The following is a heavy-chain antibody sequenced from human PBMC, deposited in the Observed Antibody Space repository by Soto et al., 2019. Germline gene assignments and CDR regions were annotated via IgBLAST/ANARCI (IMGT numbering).Heavy chain of an antibody. CDR2: IYYSGST. Sequence: SETLSLTCTVSGGSISSYYWSWIRQPPGKGLEWIGYIYYSGSTNYNPSLKSRVTISVDTSKNQFSLKLSSVTAADTAVYCCARAVGYCSGGSCYSPYYFDYWGQGTLVTVYS. CDR3: ARAVGYCSGGSCYSPYYFDY. CDR1: GGSISSYY. J-gene: IGHJ4*02. D-gene: IGHD2-15*01. V-gene: IGHV4-59*01.